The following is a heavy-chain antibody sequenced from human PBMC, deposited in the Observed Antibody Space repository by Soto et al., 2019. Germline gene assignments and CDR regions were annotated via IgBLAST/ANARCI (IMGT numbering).Heavy chain of an antibody. CDR1: GYTFTSYA. V-gene: IGHV1-3*01. J-gene: IGHJ4*02. CDR3: ARTITMVRGGGYYFDY. D-gene: IGHD3-10*01. Sequence: ASVKVSCKASGYTFTSYAMHWVRQAPGQRLEWMGWINAGNGDTKYSQKLQGRVTITRDTSASTAYMQLSSLRSEDTAVYYCARTITMVRGGGYYFDYWGQGTLVTVSS. CDR2: INAGNGDT.